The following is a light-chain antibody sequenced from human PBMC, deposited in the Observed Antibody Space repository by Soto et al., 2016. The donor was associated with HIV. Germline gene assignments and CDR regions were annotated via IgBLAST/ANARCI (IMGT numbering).Light chain of an antibody. J-gene: IGKJ2*01. Sequence: DIQMTQSPSTLSASIGDRVTITCRASQSFSSWLAWYQQKPGKAPKLLMPATSVLESGVPSRFSGSGSGTEFTLTISSLQPEDFATYYCQQYENYPYTFGQGTKLEIK. CDR2: ATS. V-gene: IGKV1-5*03. CDR1: QSFSSW. CDR3: QQYENYPYT.